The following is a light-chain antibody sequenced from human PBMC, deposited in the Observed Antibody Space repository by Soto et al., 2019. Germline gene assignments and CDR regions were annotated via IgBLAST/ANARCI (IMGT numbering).Light chain of an antibody. V-gene: IGLV1-51*01. CDR3: GTWDSSLSALVV. J-gene: IGLJ2*01. Sequence: QSVLTQPPSVSAAPGQKVTISCSGSSSNIGNNYLSWYQQLPGTAPKLLIYDNNKRPSGIPDRFSGSKSGTSATLGITGLQTGDEADYYCGTWDSSLSALVVFGGGTQLTVL. CDR1: SSNIGNNY. CDR2: DNN.